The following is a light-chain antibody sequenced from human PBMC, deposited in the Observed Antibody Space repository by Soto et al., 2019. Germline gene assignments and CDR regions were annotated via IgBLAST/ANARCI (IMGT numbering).Light chain of an antibody. CDR3: QQYNNWPYT. Sequence: EIVMTQSPATLSLSPGERATLSCRASQSVSRNLAWYQQKPGQAPRLLIYAASTRATGIPARFSGSGSGTDFTLTISSLQSEDFAVYYCQQYNNWPYTFGQGTKLEIK. J-gene: IGKJ2*01. V-gene: IGKV3-15*01. CDR1: QSVSRN. CDR2: AAS.